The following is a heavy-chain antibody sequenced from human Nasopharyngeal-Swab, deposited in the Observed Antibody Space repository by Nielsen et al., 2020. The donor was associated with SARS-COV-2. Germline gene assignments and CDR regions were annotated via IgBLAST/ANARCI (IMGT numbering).Heavy chain of an antibody. V-gene: IGHV3-48*04. CDR3: ARVSSAMGGY. J-gene: IGHJ4*02. Sequence: GGSLRLSCAASGFTFSSYSMNWVRQAPGKGLEWVSYISSSSSTIYYADSVKGRFTISRDNAKNTLYLQMNSLRAEDTAVYYCARVSSAMGGYWGQGTLVTVSS. CDR1: GFTFSSYS. D-gene: IGHD5-18*01. CDR2: ISSSSSTI.